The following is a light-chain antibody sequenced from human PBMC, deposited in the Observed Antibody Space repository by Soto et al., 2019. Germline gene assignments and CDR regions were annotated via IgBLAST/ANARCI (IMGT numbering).Light chain of an antibody. V-gene: IGKV1-5*01. Sequence: DIQRTQSPSTLSASVGDRVTITCRASQSISSWLAWDQQKPGKAPKLLIYDASSLESGVPSRFSGSGSGTEFTLTISSLQPDDFATYYCQRYNSYSRTFGQGTKVDIK. CDR1: QSISSW. J-gene: IGKJ1*01. CDR3: QRYNSYSRT. CDR2: DAS.